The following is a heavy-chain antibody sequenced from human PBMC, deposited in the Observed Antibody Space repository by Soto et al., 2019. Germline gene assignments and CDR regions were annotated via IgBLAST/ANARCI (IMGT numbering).Heavy chain of an antibody. Sequence: QVQLVQSGAEVKKSGASVKVSCKASGYTFTDYNMHWVRQAPGQRLEWMGWINPNSGGTENAQKFQGSHTMTRDTTISTAYMELSNLRSDDTAMYYCARPNNSGYYHGNAIDNWGQGAMVTVSS. CDR3: ARPNNSGYYHGNAIDN. D-gene: IGHD3-22*01. V-gene: IGHV1-2*02. CDR2: INPNSGGT. J-gene: IGHJ3*02. CDR1: GYTFTDYN.